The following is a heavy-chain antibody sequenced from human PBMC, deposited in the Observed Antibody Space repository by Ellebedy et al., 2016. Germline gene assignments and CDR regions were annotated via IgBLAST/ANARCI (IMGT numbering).Heavy chain of an antibody. V-gene: IGHV4-34*01. CDR3: ARAPGWTIAARPFDR. J-gene: IGHJ4*02. CDR1: GGSLNNYY. CDR2: INHSGST. D-gene: IGHD6-6*01. Sequence: SETLSLTXAVFGGSLNNYYWNWIRQPPGKGLEWIGEINHSGSTNDNPSLKSRVTMSIDRSKNQFSLKLSSVTAADTAVYYCARAPGWTIAARPFDRWGQGILVTVSS.